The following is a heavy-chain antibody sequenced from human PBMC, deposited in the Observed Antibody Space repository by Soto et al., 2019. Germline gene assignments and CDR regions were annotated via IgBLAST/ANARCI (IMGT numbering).Heavy chain of an antibody. Sequence: QAHLAQSGAEVKKPGSSVTVSCKASGGTFNSYGISWVRQAPGQGLDWMGVIIPLYGTVNYAQKFQGRVSITADKSTRTAYRALNSLRSDDTPFYSCARVRVFRGLTPSPFDLGGQGTLVTVSS. J-gene: IGHJ4*02. CDR3: ARVRVFRGLTPSPFDL. D-gene: IGHD3-10*01. CDR2: IIPLYGTV. CDR1: GGTFNSYG. V-gene: IGHV1-69*06.